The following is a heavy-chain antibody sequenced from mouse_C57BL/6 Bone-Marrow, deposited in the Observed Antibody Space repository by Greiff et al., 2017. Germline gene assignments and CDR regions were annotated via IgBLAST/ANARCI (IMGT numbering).Heavy chain of an antibody. CDR1: GFTFSDYG. D-gene: IGHD2-1*01. CDR2: ISSGSSTI. V-gene: IGHV5-17*01. Sequence: VQLKESGGGLVKPGGSLKLSCAASGFTFSDYGMHWVRQAPEKGLEWVAYISSGSSTIYYADTVKGRFTISRDNAKNTLFLQMTSLRSEDTAMYYCARDLYGNFPFAYWGQGTLVTVSA. CDR3: ARDLYGNFPFAY. J-gene: IGHJ3*01.